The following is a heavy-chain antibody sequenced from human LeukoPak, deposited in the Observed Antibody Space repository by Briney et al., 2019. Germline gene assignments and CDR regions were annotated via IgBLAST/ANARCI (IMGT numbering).Heavy chain of an antibody. V-gene: IGHV3-23*01. Sequence: GGSLRLSCAASGFTFSSYAMSWVRQAPGKGLEWVSAISGSGGSTYYADSVKGRFTISRDNSKNTLFLQINSLRAEDTAVYYCAKDQTLYCTSTSCYTFDYWGQGTLVTVSS. D-gene: IGHD2-2*01. CDR1: GFTFSSYA. CDR2: ISGSGGST. CDR3: AKDQTLYCTSTSCYTFDY. J-gene: IGHJ4*02.